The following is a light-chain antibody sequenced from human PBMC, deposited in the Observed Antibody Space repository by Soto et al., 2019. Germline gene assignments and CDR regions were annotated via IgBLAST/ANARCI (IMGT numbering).Light chain of an antibody. V-gene: IGKV1-5*01. Sequence: DIQMTQSPSTLSASIGDRVTITCRASQNINNWIAWYQQKPGKAPKFLIYDASSLESGVPSRFSGSGSGTEITLTISRLQHDDFASYYRQQYNSYSTFGQGTKVDIK. J-gene: IGKJ1*01. CDR1: QNINNW. CDR3: QQYNSYST. CDR2: DAS.